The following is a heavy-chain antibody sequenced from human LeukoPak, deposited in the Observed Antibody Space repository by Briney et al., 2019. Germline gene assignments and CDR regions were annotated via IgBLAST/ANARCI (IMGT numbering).Heavy chain of an antibody. V-gene: IGHV3-21*01. CDR2: ISSSSGYI. J-gene: IGHJ4*02. CDR1: GFTFSGYS. Sequence: GGSLRLSCAASGFTFSGYSMNWVGQAPGKGLEWISSISSSSGYIYYADSVKGRFTISRDNARNSLYLQMNSLSAEDTAVYYCARVPSDYWGQGTLVTVSS. CDR3: ARVPSDY.